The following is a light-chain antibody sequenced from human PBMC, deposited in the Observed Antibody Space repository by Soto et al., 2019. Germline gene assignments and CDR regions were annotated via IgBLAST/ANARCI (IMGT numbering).Light chain of an antibody. V-gene: IGKV2-30*02. Sequence: DVVMTQSPLSLPVTLGQPASISCRSSQSLVHSNGNTYLNWFQQRPGQSPRRLLYKVSIRDSGGPDRFSGSGSGTDFTLKISRVEADDVGVYYFMQGTHWPRTFGQGTKVEIK. CDR2: KVS. CDR1: QSLVHSNGNTY. CDR3: MQGTHWPRT. J-gene: IGKJ1*01.